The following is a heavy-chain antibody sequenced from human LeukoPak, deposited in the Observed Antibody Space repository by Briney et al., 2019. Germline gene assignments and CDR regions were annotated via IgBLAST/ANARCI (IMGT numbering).Heavy chain of an antibody. CDR2: ISGSGEST. J-gene: IGHJ4*02. Sequence: GGSPRLSCVGSGFSFSSYGMTWVRQAPGKGLEWVSAISGSGESTYNAGSVQGRFTISRDNSKNTVYLQMSSLRADDTAVYYCAKVGKTPDSSGWFGAWDYWGQGALVSVSS. D-gene: IGHD6-19*01. V-gene: IGHV3-23*01. CDR3: AKVGKTPDSSGWFGAWDY. CDR1: GFSFSSYG.